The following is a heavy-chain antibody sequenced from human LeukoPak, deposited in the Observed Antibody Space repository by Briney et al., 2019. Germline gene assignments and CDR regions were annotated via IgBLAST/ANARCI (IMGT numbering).Heavy chain of an antibody. CDR3: ASDLGYCSSTSRWNAFDI. V-gene: IGHV3-53*01. CDR1: GFTVSSNY. Sequence: GGSLRLSCAASGFTVSSNYINWVRQAPGKGLEWVSVIYSGGSTYYADSVKGRFTISRDNSKNTLYLQMNSLRAEDTAVYYCASDLGYCSSTSRWNAFDIWGQGTMVTVSS. CDR2: IYSGGST. D-gene: IGHD2-2*01. J-gene: IGHJ3*02.